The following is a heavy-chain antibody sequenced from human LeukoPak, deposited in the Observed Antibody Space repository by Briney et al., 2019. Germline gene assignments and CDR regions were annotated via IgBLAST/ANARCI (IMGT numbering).Heavy chain of an antibody. CDR3: ARDRPLYYDFWSGPIV. CDR1: GFTFIGYW. V-gene: IGHV3-7*01. J-gene: IGHJ6*04. CDR2: IKEDGSEK. D-gene: IGHD3-3*01. Sequence: GGSLRLSCAASGFTFIGYWMTWVRQAPGKGLEWVANIKEDGSEKYYVDSVKGRFTISRDNAKNSLYLQMNSLRAEDTAVYYCARDRPLYYDFWSGPIVWGKGTTVTVSS.